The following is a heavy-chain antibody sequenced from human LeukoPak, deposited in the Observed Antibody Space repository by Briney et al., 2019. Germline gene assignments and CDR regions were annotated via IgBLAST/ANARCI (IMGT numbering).Heavy chain of an antibody. CDR1: GFTVSSNY. J-gene: IGHJ6*03. Sequence: PGGSLRLSCAASGFTVSSNYMSWVRQAPGKGLEWVSVIYSGGSTYYADSVKGRFTISRDNSKNTLYLQMNSLRAEDTAVYYCARVVPHPYRSSWYEFGRRSYYYYYMDVWGKGTTVTISS. CDR2: IYSGGST. D-gene: IGHD6-13*01. CDR3: ARVVPHPYRSSWYEFGRRSYYYYYMDV. V-gene: IGHV3-53*01.